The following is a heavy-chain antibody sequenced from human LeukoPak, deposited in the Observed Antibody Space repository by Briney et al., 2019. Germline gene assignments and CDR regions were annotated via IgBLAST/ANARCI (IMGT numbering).Heavy chain of an antibody. J-gene: IGHJ5*02. V-gene: IGHV4-34*01. CDR2: INHCGST. CDR1: GGSFSGYY. CDR3: VRHVHSPSFDP. Sequence: SENLSLTCAVYGGSFSGYYWSWIRQPPGKGLEWIGEINHCGSTNYNPSLKSRVTMSVDTSKNQFSLKLSSVTAADTAVYYCVRHVHSPSFDPWGQGTLVTVSS.